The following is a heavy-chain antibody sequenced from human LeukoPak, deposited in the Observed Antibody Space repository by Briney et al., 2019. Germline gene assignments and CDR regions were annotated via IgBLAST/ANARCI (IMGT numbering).Heavy chain of an antibody. D-gene: IGHD2-2*01. V-gene: IGHV4-39*01. CDR3: ARQKGLYYFDY. Sequence: ASETLSLTCTVSGGSISSSSYYWGWIRQPPGKGLEWIGSIYYSGSTYYNPSLKSRVTMSVDTSKNQFSLKLSSVTAADTAVYYCARQKGLYYFDYWGQGTLVTVSS. J-gene: IGHJ4*02. CDR2: IYYSGST. CDR1: GGSISSSSYY.